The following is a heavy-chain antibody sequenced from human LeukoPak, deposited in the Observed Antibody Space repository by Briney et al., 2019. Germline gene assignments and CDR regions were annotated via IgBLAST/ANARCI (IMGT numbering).Heavy chain of an antibody. V-gene: IGHV3-21*01. Sequence: GGSLRLSCAASGFTFSSYSMNWVRQAPGKGLEWVSSISSSSSCIYYADSVKGRLAISRDNAKNSLYLQMNSLRAEDTAVYYCASITMVRGVNGWFDPWGQGTLVTVSS. D-gene: IGHD3-10*01. J-gene: IGHJ5*02. CDR2: ISSSSSCI. CDR1: GFTFSSYS. CDR3: ASITMVRGVNGWFDP.